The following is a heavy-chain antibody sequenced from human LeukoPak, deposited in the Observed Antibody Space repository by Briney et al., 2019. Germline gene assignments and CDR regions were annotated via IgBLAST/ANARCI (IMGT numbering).Heavy chain of an antibody. Sequence: GASVKVSCSASGSTFTGYYMHWLRQAPGQGVEWRGWINPKSGGTNYAQKIQGRVTMSTDTNISTAYMELSRLRSDDTAVYYCAREDIAAAGKDWGQGTLVTVSS. CDR2: INPKSGGT. J-gene: IGHJ4*02. D-gene: IGHD6-13*01. CDR3: AREDIAAAGKD. V-gene: IGHV1-2*02. CDR1: GSTFTGYY.